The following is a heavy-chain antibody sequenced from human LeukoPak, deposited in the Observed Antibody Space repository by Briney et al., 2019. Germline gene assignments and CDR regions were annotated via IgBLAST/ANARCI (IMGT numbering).Heavy chain of an antibody. CDR2: IYYSGST. CDR1: GGSISSYY. CDR3: ARDNRGRYSYYYYYGMDV. V-gene: IGHV4-59*01. J-gene: IGHJ6*02. Sequence: PSETLSLTCTVSGGSISSYYWSWIRQPPGKGLEWSGYIYYSGSTNYNPSLKSRVTISVDTSKNQFSLKLSSVTAADTAVYYCARDNRGRYSYYYYYGMDVWGQGTTVTVSS. D-gene: IGHD3-9*01.